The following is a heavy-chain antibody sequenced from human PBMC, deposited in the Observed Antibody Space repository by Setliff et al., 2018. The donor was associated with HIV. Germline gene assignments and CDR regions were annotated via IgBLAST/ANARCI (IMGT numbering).Heavy chain of an antibody. Sequence: SVKVSCKASGGTFSSYVISWVRQAPGQGLEWMGGIIPIFGTANYAQKFQGRVTMTRDTSTSTAYMELSSLTSDDTAIYYCARGRLSWSPDFWGQGTLVTVSS. CDR1: GGTFSSYV. CDR3: ARGRLSWSPDF. CDR2: IIPIFGTA. J-gene: IGHJ4*02. V-gene: IGHV1-69*05.